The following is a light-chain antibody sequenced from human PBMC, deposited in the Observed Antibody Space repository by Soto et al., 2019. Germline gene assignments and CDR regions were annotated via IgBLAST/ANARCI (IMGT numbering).Light chain of an antibody. V-gene: IGKV3D-11*01. CDR2: DAP. J-gene: IGKJ4*01. CDR3: QHRSNWHGHT. Sequence: EIVLTQSPATLSLSPGERATLSCRASQGVSSFLAWCQRKPGQAPRLLIYDAPNRATGIPARFSGSGPGTYFTLTISSLEPEDFALYYCQHRSNWHGHTVGGGTKVEIK. CDR1: QGVSSF.